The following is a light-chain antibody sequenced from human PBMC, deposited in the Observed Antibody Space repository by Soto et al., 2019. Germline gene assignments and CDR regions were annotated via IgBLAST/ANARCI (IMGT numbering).Light chain of an antibody. Sequence: VLTQSPGTLSXSPXERATLSCRASQSVSSSYLAWYQQKPGQAPRLLIYGASSRATGIPDRFSGSGSGTDFTLTISRLEPEDFAVYYCQQYGSSRWTFGQGTKVDIK. CDR1: QSVSSSY. V-gene: IGKV3-20*01. CDR2: GAS. CDR3: QQYGSSRWT. J-gene: IGKJ1*01.